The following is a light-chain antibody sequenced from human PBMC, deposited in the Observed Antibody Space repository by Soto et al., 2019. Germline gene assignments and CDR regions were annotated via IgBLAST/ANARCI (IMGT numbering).Light chain of an antibody. CDR3: QQLHSYPWT. CDR1: QDISNY. CDR2: AAS. V-gene: IGKV1-9*01. Sequence: DLQLTQSPSFLSASVGDRVTITCRASQDISNYLAWYQQKPGTAPKLLIYAASTLQSGVPSRFSGSGSGAKFTLTISSLQPEDFATYYCQQLHSYPWTFGRGTKVEIK. J-gene: IGKJ1*01.